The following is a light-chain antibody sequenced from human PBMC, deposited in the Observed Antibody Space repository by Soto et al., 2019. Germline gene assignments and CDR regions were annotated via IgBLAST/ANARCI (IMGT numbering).Light chain of an antibody. V-gene: IGKV1-5*01. CDR3: QHHNSYSQT. Sequence: DIQLTQSPPTLSASVGDRVTITCRASQSIRYYLAWYQQMPGKAPKLLIYGASSLQSGVPSRFSGRGSGTEFTLTISSLQPDYFATYFCQHHNSYSQTFGQGTKVEIK. J-gene: IGKJ1*01. CDR1: QSIRYY. CDR2: GAS.